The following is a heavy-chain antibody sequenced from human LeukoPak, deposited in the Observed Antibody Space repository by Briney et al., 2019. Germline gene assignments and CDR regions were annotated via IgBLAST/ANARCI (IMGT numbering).Heavy chain of an antibody. V-gene: IGHV1-2*02. CDR2: INPNSGGT. CDR3: ARGLFGSGTYGYYHGMDV. J-gene: IGHJ6*02. CDR1: GYTFTGYY. D-gene: IGHD3-10*01. Sequence: ASVKVSCKASGYTFTGYYMHWVRQAPGQGLEWMGWINPNSGGTNYAQKFQGRVTMTRDTSTSTVYMDLSSLRSGDTAVYYCARGLFGSGTYGYYHGMDVWGQGTTVTVSS.